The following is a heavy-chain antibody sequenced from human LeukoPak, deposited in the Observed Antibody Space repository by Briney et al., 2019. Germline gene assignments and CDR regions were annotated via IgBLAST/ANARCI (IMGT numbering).Heavy chain of an antibody. Sequence: SVKVSCKASGGTFRSYAIRWVRQAPGQGLEWIGGIIPIFGTANYAQNFQGRVTITADESTSTAYMELSSLRSEDTAVYYCATVPLSRSPGFWSGYYIPDYWGQGTLVTVSS. J-gene: IGHJ4*02. D-gene: IGHD3-3*01. CDR1: GGTFRSYA. CDR2: IIPIFGTA. V-gene: IGHV1-69*13. CDR3: ATVPLSRSPGFWSGYYIPDY.